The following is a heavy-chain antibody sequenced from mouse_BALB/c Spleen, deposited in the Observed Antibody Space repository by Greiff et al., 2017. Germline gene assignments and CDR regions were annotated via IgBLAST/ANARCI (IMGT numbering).Heavy chain of an antibody. CDR1: GFSLTSYG. Sequence: VQLVESGPGLVAPSQRLSITCTVSGFSLTSYGVHWVRQPPGKGLEWLGVIWAGGSTNYNSALMSRLSLSKDNSKCQVFLKMHSMQTDDTAMYYCARGEGTGKWFAYWGQGTLVTVSA. V-gene: IGHV2-9*02. CDR3: ARGEGTGKWFAY. J-gene: IGHJ3*01. D-gene: IGHD4-1*01. CDR2: IWAGGST.